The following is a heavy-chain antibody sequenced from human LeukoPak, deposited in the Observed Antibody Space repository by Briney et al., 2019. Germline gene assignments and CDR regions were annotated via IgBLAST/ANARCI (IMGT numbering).Heavy chain of an antibody. J-gene: IGHJ4*02. CDR1: GFTFSSYG. D-gene: IGHD3-10*01. Sequence: GGSLRLSCAASGFTFSSYGMHWVRQAPGKGLEWVAVISYDGSNKYYADSVKGRFTISRDNSKNTLYLQMNSLRAEDTAVYYCAKDHCTIKLLWFGEAMGGHFDYWGQGTLVTVSS. CDR2: ISYDGSNK. CDR3: AKDHCTIKLLWFGEAMGGHFDY. V-gene: IGHV3-30*18.